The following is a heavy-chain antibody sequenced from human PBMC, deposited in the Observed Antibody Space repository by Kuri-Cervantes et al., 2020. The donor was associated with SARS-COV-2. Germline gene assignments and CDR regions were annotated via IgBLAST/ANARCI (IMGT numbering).Heavy chain of an antibody. Sequence: GGSLRLSCAASGFTFSSYAMHWVRQAPGKGLEWVAVISYDGSNKYYADSVKGRFTISRDNSKNTLYLQMNSLRAEDTAVYYCAGSLGVPAAGDYHGMDVWGQGTTVTVSS. D-gene: IGHD2-2*01. CDR1: GFTFSSYA. V-gene: IGHV3-30-3*01. CDR3: AGSLGVPAAGDYHGMDV. J-gene: IGHJ6*02. CDR2: ISYDGSNK.